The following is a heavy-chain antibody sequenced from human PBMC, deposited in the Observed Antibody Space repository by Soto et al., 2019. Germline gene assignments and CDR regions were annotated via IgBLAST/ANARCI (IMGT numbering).Heavy chain of an antibody. CDR3: ASKSPFRGVFDY. CDR2: IYYSGST. V-gene: IGHV4-59*01. J-gene: IGHJ4*02. D-gene: IGHD3-10*01. Sequence: SETLSLTCTVSGGSISSYYWSWIRQPPGKGLEWIGYIYYSGSTNYNPSLKSRVTISVDTSKNQFSLKLSSVTAADTAVYYGASKSPFRGVFDYWGQGTLVTVSS. CDR1: GGSISSYY.